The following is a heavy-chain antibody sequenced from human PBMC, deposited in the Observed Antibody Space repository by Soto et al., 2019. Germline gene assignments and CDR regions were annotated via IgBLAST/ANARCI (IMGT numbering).Heavy chain of an antibody. CDR2: ISGSGGST. V-gene: IGHV3-23*01. J-gene: IGHJ6*02. CDR3: ARNGPLVDYYYYGMDV. Sequence: GGSLRLAFSASVFTFRRYAMVVVRQAPGKGLEWVSAISGSGGSTYYADSVKGRFTISRDNSKNTLYLQMNSLRAEDTAVYYCARNGPLVDYYYYGMDVWGQGTTVTVSS. D-gene: IGHD2-8*01. CDR1: VFTFRRYA.